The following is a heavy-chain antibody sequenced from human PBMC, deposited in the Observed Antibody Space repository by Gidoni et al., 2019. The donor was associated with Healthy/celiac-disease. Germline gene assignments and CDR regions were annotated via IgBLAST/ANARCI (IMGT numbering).Heavy chain of an antibody. J-gene: IGHJ5*02. CDR3: AGVAYGLRPFDP. D-gene: IGHD2-21*01. V-gene: IGHV4-38-2*01. Sequence: QVQLQESGPGLVKPSETLSLTCAVSGYSISRGYYWGWIRQPPGKGLEWIGSIYHSGSTYYNPSLKSRVTISVDTSKNQFSLKLSSVTAADTAVYYCAGVAYGLRPFDPWGQGTLVTVSS. CDR2: IYHSGST. CDR1: GYSISRGYY.